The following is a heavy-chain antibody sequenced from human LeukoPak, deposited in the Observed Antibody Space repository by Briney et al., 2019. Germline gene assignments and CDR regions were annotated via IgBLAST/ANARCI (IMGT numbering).Heavy chain of an antibody. D-gene: IGHD2-8*01. CDR1: GFTFSNYG. V-gene: IGHV3-23*01. Sequence: GGSLRLSCAASGFTFSNYGMSWVRQAPGKGLEWVSEITGSGGSTYYADSVKGRFTISRDNSKNTLYLQMNSLRAEDTAVYYCAKVRDIVLIHYFDYWAREPWSPSPQ. CDR3: AKVRDIVLIHYFDY. CDR2: ITGSGGST. J-gene: IGHJ4*02.